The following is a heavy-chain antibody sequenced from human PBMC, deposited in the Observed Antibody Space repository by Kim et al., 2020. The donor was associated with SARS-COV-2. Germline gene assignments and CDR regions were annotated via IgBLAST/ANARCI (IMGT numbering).Heavy chain of an antibody. CDR3: ARDTEIAAQYYFDY. Sequence: ASVKVSCKASGYTFTSYAMHWVRQAPGQRLEWMGWINAGNGNTKYSQKFQGRVTITRDTSASTAYMELSSLRSEDTAVYYCARDTEIAAQYYFDYWGQGTLVTVSS. D-gene: IGHD6-13*01. J-gene: IGHJ4*02. V-gene: IGHV1-3*01. CDR2: INAGNGNT. CDR1: GYTFTSYA.